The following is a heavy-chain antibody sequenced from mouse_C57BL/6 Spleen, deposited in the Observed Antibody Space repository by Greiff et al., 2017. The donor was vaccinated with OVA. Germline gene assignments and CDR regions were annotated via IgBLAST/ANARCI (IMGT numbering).Heavy chain of an antibody. J-gene: IGHJ4*01. CDR2: ISSGSSTI. Sequence: EVKLMESGGGLVKPGGSLKLSCAASGFTFSDYGMHWVRQAPEKGLEWVAYISSGSSTIYYADTVKGRFTISRDNAKNTLFLQMTSLRSEDTAMYYCARSNWDYYAMDYGGQGTSVTVSS. CDR3: ARSNWDYYAMDY. D-gene: IGHD4-1*01. V-gene: IGHV5-17*01. CDR1: GFTFSDYG.